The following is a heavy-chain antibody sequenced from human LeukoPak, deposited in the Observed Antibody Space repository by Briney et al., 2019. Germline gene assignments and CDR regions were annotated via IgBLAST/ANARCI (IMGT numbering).Heavy chain of an antibody. D-gene: IGHD6-13*01. CDR2: KFYDGGNK. J-gene: IGHJ3*02. CDR3: ARVKGSSWPEWEDAFDI. Sequence: GSLRLSRAAPGFTLRSFGMQWVPQASGKGLEWKAGKFYDGGNKYYADSVKGRFTISRDNSKNTLYLEMNSLRADDTAVYYCARVKGSSWPEWEDAFDIWGQGTMVTVSS. CDR1: GFTLRSFG. V-gene: IGHV3-30*01.